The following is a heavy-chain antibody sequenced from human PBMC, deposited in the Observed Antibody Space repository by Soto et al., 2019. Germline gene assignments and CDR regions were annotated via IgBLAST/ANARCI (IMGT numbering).Heavy chain of an antibody. CDR1: GGTFSSHA. J-gene: IGHJ4*02. CDR3: GRALKVAADDDI. CDR2: ILPILGTT. D-gene: IGHD5-12*01. V-gene: IGHV1-69*06. Sequence: QVQVVQSGAEVKKPGSSVKVSCKASGGTFSSHAINWVRQAPGQGLEWMGGILPILGTTTYAQKFQGRVSITADKYTRTTYMELRSLTSEDTAVYYCGRALKVAADDDIWGQGTLVTVSS.